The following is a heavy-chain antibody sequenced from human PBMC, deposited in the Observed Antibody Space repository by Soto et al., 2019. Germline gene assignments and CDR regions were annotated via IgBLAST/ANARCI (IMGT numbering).Heavy chain of an antibody. V-gene: IGHV4-31*03. J-gene: IGHJ6*02. CDR3: ARDYDKAYYGMDV. D-gene: IGHD3-9*01. Sequence: SETLSLTCTVSGGSISSGGYYWSWIRQHPGKGLEWIGYIYYSGSTYYNPSLKSRVTISVDTSKNQFSLKLSSVTAADTAVYYCARDYDKAYYGMDVWGQGTTVTAP. CDR1: GGSISSGGYY. CDR2: IYYSGST.